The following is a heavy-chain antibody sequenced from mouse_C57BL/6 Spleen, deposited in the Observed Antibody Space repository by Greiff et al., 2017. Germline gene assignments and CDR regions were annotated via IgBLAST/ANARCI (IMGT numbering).Heavy chain of an antibody. V-gene: IGHV1-85*01. D-gene: IGHD1-1*01. CDR2: IYPRDGST. CDR1: GYTFTSYD. CDR3: ADGSREPYWYFDV. J-gene: IGHJ1*03. Sequence: QVQLQQSGPELVKPGASVKLSCKASGYTFTSYDINWVKQRPGQGLGWIGWIYPRDGSTKYNEKFKGKATLTVDTSSSTAYMELHSLTSEDSAVYFCADGSREPYWYFDVWGTGTTVTVSS.